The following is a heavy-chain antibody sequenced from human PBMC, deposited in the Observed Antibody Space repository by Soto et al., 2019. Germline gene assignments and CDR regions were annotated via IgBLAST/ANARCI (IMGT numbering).Heavy chain of an antibody. CDR3: AHEYSNNWFAVDY. Sequence: QITLKESGPTLVKPTQTLTLTCTFSGFSLSTTGVGVGWIRQLPGKALEFLALIYWDDDKRYSPSLKSRRTITKDTSKNRVVLTRTNMDPVDPATFFCAHEYSNNWFAVDYWGQGTQVTVSS. J-gene: IGHJ4*02. CDR2: IYWDDDK. V-gene: IGHV2-5*02. D-gene: IGHD1-1*01. CDR1: GFSLSTTGVG.